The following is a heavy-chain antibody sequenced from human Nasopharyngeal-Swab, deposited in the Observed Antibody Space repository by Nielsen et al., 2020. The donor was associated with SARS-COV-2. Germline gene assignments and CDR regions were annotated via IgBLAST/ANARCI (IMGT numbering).Heavy chain of an antibody. Sequence: GESLKISCAASGFTFSSYGMHWVRQAPGKGLEWVSAISGSGGSTYYADSVKGRFTISRDNSKNTLYLQMNSLRAEDTAVYYCARDIDDYVWGSYFDYWGQGTLVTVSS. CDR3: ARDIDDYVWGSYFDY. V-gene: IGHV3-NL1*01. CDR2: ISGSGGST. J-gene: IGHJ4*02. CDR1: GFTFSSYG. D-gene: IGHD3-16*01.